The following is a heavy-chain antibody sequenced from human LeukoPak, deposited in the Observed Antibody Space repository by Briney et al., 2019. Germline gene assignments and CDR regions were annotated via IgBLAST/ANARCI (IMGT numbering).Heavy chain of an antibody. V-gene: IGHV3-30*04. CDR1: GFTFSNYA. CDR2: ISYDGSNK. J-gene: IGHJ4*02. Sequence: GGSLRLSCAASGFTFSNYAMHWVRQAPGKGLEWVAVISYDGSNKYYADSVKGRFTISRDNSKNTLYLQMNSLRAEDTAVYYCARGELRYFDWLLYPFDYWGQGTLVTVSS. CDR3: ARGELRYFDWLLYPFDY. D-gene: IGHD3-9*01.